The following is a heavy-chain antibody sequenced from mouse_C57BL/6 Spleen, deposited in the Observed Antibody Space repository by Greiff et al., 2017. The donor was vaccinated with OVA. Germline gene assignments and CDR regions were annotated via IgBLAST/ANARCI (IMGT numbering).Heavy chain of an antibody. CDR3: ARDGDGCFDY. D-gene: IGHD2-3*01. CDR2: ISDGGSYT. V-gene: IGHV5-4*01. Sequence: EVHLVESGGGLVKPGGSLKLSCAASGFTFSSYAMSWVRQTPEKRLEWVATISDGGSYTYYPDNVKGRFTISRDNAKNNLYLQMSHLKSEDTAMYYCARDGDGCFDYWGQGTTLTVSS. J-gene: IGHJ2*01. CDR1: GFTFSSYA.